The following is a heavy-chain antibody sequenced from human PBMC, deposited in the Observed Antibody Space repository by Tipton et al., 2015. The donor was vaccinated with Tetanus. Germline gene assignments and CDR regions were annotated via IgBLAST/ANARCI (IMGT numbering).Heavy chain of an antibody. J-gene: IGHJ4*02. CDR3: ARDLAVAGSSGSDY. Sequence: SLRLSCAASGFTVSSNYMSWVRQAPGKGLEWVSVIYSGGSTYYADSVKGRFTISRDNSKTTLYLQMNSLRAEDTAVYYCARDLAVAGSSGSDYWGQGTLVTVSA. CDR1: GFTVSSNY. D-gene: IGHD6-19*01. V-gene: IGHV3-53*01. CDR2: IYSGGST.